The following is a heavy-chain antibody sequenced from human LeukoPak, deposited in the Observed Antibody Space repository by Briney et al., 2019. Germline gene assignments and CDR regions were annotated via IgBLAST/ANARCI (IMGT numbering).Heavy chain of an antibody. CDR3: ARGVRYCSGGSCYSNWFDP. CDR1: GFTFSDYY. Sequence: PGGSLRLSCAASGFTFSDYYMSWIRQAPGKGLEWVSYISSSGSSIYYADSVKGRFTIARDNAKNSLYLQMNSLRAEDTAVYYCARGVRYCSGGSCYSNWFDPWGQGTLVTVSS. D-gene: IGHD2-15*01. V-gene: IGHV3-11*01. J-gene: IGHJ5*02. CDR2: ISSSGSSI.